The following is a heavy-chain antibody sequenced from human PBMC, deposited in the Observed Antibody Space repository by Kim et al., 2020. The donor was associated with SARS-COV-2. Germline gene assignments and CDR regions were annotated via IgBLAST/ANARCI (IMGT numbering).Heavy chain of an antibody. Sequence: GGSLRLSYAASGFSFSAYWMSWVRLAPGKGLEWVANMKQDGTVKYYVDSVKGRFTISRDNAKNSLYLQMNSLRAEDTALYYCARDPAFHAYDLWGQGTMVTVSS. CDR1: GFSFSAYW. V-gene: IGHV3-7*01. D-gene: IGHD3-16*01. CDR3: ARDPAFHAYDL. J-gene: IGHJ3*01. CDR2: MKQDGTVK.